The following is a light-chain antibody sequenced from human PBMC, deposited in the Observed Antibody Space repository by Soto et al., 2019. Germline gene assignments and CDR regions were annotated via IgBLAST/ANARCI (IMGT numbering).Light chain of an antibody. CDR1: QSVSSK. Sequence: IVLTQSPATLSLSPGEGATLSCRASQSVSSKLAWFQQKPGQAPRLLIYDASNRATGIPARFSGSGSGTDFTLTISSLEPEDFAVYYCQQRSGWSTFGQGTKVEIK. J-gene: IGKJ1*01. CDR2: DAS. V-gene: IGKV3-11*01. CDR3: QQRSGWST.